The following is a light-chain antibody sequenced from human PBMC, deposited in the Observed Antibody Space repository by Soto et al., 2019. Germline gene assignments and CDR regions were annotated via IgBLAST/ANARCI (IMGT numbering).Light chain of an antibody. CDR2: KAS. CDR3: QQYYTYSRT. J-gene: IGKJ1*01. Sequence: DIQMTQSPSTLSASVGDRATITCRASQTIDNWLAWYQQKPGKAPTDLIYKASTLANGVPSRVSGSGSGTEFTLTISSLKPDDFAIYYCQQYYTYSRTFGQGTKVDVK. CDR1: QTIDNW. V-gene: IGKV1-5*03.